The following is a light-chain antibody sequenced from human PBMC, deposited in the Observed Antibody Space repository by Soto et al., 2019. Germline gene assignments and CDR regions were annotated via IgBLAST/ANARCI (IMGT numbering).Light chain of an antibody. CDR1: QSVLHSNGYNH. CDR2: LGS. V-gene: IGKV2-28*01. CDR3: MQALQTPWT. Sequence: DIVMTQSPLSLPVTPGEPASISCWSSQSVLHSNGYNHLDWYLQKPGQSPQLLIYLGSNRASGVPDRFSGSGSGTDFTLKISRVEAEDVGVYYCMQALQTPWTFGQGTKVEIK. J-gene: IGKJ1*01.